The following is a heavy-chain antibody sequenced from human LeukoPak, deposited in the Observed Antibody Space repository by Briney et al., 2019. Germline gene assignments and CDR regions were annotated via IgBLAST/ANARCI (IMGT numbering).Heavy chain of an antibody. J-gene: IGHJ3*02. CDR1: GFTFSSYS. D-gene: IGHD6-13*01. V-gene: IGHV3-21*04. CDR2: ISSSSSYI. CDR3: AINPRSPHFPNDAFDI. Sequence: PGGSLRLSCAASGFTFSSYSMNWVRQAPGKGLEWVSSISSSSSYIYYADSVKGRFTISRDNAKNSLYLQMNSLRSDDTAVYYCAINPRSPHFPNDAFDIWGQGTMVTVSS.